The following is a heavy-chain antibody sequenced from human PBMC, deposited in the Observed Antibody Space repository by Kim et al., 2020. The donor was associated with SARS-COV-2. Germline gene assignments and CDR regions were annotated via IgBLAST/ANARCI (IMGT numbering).Heavy chain of an antibody. CDR1: GYTFTSYG. V-gene: IGHV1-18*01. CDR2: ISAYNGNA. Sequence: ASVKVSCKASGYTFTSYGISWVRQAPGQGLEWMGWISAYNGNANYAQKLQGRVTMTTDTSTSTAYMELRSLRSDDTAVYYCARDWGSSLIYVWGSYRSVDDAFDIWGQGTMVTVSS. D-gene: IGHD3-16*02. J-gene: IGHJ3*02. CDR3: ARDWGSSLIYVWGSYRSVDDAFDI.